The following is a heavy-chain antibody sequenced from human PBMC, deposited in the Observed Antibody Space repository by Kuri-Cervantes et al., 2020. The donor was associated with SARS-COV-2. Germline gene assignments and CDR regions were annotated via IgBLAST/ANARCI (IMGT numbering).Heavy chain of an antibody. CDR3: ARGVPRIQLRLPGWFDP. CDR1: GGSFSGYY. V-gene: IGHV4-34*01. Sequence: GSLRLSCAVYGGSFSGYYWSWIRQPPGKGLEWIGEINHSGSTNYNPSLKSRVTISVDTSKNQFSLKLSSVTAADTAVYYCARGVPRIQLRLPGWFDPWGQGTLVTVSS. J-gene: IGHJ5*02. CDR2: INHSGST. D-gene: IGHD5-18*01.